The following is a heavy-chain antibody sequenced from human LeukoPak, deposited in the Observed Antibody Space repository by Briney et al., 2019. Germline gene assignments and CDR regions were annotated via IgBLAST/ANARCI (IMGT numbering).Heavy chain of an antibody. J-gene: IGHJ4*02. D-gene: IGHD6-13*01. CDR2: IRYDGSNK. Sequence: GGSLRLSCAASGFTFSSYGMHWVRQAPGKGLEWVAFIRYDGSNKYYADSVKGRFTISRDNSKNTLYLQMNSLRAEDTAVYYCAKSGSSSWFLDYWGQGALVTVSS. CDR3: AKSGSSSWFLDY. V-gene: IGHV3-30*02. CDR1: GFTFSSYG.